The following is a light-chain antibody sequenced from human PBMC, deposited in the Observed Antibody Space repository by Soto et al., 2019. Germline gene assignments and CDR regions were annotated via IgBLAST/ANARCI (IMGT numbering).Light chain of an antibody. CDR2: GES. CDR1: QSVSSNY. J-gene: IGKJ1*01. Sequence: EIVLAQSPGTLSFSPGERATLSCRASQSVSSNYLAWYQQKPGQAPRLLIYGESSRATGIPDRFSGSGSGKEFTLTISRLEPEDFAVYYCKHYGSSHETFGQGTKVDIX. V-gene: IGKV3-20*01. CDR3: KHYGSSHET.